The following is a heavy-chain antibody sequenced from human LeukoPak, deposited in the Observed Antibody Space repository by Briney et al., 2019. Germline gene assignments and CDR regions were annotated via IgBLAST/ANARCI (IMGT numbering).Heavy chain of an antibody. CDR3: AKDITIFGVVPDH. CDR1: GFTFSSYG. D-gene: IGHD3-3*01. Sequence: GGSLRLSCAASGFTFSSYGMHWVRQAPGKGLKWVPAISYDGSNKYYADSVKGRFTISRDNSKNTLYLQMNSLRAEYTAVYYCAKDITIFGVVPDHWGQGTLVTVSS. J-gene: IGHJ4*02. CDR2: ISYDGSNK. V-gene: IGHV3-30*18.